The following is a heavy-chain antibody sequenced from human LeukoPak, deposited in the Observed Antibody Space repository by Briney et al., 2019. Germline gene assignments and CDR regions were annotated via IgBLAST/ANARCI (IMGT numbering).Heavy chain of an antibody. D-gene: IGHD3-10*01. CDR1: GGSISSYY. Sequence: SETLSLTCTVSGGSISSYYWSWIRQPPGKGLEWIGYIYYSGSTNYNPSLKSRVTISVDMSKNQFSLKLSSVTAADTAVYYCARHFLWFGELMAFDYWGQGTLVTVSS. CDR2: IYYSGST. V-gene: IGHV4-59*08. CDR3: ARHFLWFGELMAFDY. J-gene: IGHJ4*02.